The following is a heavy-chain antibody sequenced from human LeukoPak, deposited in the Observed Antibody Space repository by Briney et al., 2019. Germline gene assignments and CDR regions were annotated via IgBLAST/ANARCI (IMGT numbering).Heavy chain of an antibody. CDR3: ARRITYMDV. D-gene: IGHD3-10*01. V-gene: IGHV4-4*08. J-gene: IGHJ6*03. CDR2: IYTSGST. CDR1: GGSISTYH. Sequence: SETLSLTCTVSGGSISTYHWSWIRQPPGKGLERIDYIYTSGSTRYNPSLNSRVTISVDTSKNQFSLKLSTVTAADTAVYYCARRITYMDVWGNGTTVTVSS.